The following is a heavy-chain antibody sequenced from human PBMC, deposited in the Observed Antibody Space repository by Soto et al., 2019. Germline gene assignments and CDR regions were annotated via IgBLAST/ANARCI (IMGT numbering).Heavy chain of an antibody. Sequence: QVQLVESGGGVVQPGRSLRLSCAASGFTFSSYGMHWLRQAPGKGLEWVAVISYDGSNKNYADSVKGRFTISRDNSKNTQYLQMNSLRAEDTAVYYCAKEVWSGPMDVWGQGTTVTVSS. CDR1: GFTFSSYG. V-gene: IGHV3-30*18. D-gene: IGHD3-3*01. CDR3: AKEVWSGPMDV. CDR2: ISYDGSNK. J-gene: IGHJ6*02.